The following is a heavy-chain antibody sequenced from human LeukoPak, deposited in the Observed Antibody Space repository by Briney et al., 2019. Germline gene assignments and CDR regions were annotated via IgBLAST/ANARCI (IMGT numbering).Heavy chain of an antibody. CDR3: AKTVATAKRYYYGMDV. J-gene: IGHJ6*02. V-gene: IGHV3-30*18. Sequence: GGSLRLSCAASGFTFSSYGMHWVRQAPGKGLEWVAVISYDGSNKYYADSVKGRFTISRDNSKNTLYLQMNSLRAEDTAVCYCAKTVATAKRYYYGMDVWGQGTTVTVSS. D-gene: IGHD5-12*01. CDR2: ISYDGSNK. CDR1: GFTFSSYG.